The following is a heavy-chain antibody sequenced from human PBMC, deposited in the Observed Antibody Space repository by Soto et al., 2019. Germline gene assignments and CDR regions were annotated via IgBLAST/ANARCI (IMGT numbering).Heavy chain of an antibody. CDR1: GFTFSSYA. D-gene: IGHD3-22*01. Sequence: GGSLRLSCAASGFTFSSYAMSWVRQAPGKGLEWVSAISGSGGSTYYADSVKGRFTISRDNSKNTLYLQMNSLRAEDTAVYYCAKALPYDSSGPMGWFDPWGQGTLVTVSS. J-gene: IGHJ5*02. CDR3: AKALPYDSSGPMGWFDP. V-gene: IGHV3-23*01. CDR2: ISGSGGST.